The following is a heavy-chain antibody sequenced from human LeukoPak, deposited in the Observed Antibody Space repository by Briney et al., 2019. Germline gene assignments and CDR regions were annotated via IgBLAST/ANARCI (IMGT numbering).Heavy chain of an antibody. CDR3: ARGRSMVRGVTYAFDI. Sequence: SETLSLACAVYGGSFSDYYWSWIRQPPGKGLEWIGRIYTSGSTNYNPSLKSRVTISVDTSKNQFSLKLSSVTAADTAIYYCARGRSMVRGVTYAFDIWGQGTMVTVSS. CDR2: IYTSGST. D-gene: IGHD3-10*01. CDR1: GGSFSDYY. J-gene: IGHJ3*02. V-gene: IGHV4-4*08.